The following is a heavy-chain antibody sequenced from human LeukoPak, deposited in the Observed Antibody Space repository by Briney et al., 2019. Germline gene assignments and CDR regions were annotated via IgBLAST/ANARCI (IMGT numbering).Heavy chain of an antibody. CDR1: GYSFTSYW. CDR3: ARRGVINDNYNAFDI. Sequence: GESLQISCKGSGYSFTSYWIGWVRQMPGKGLEWMGIIYPGDSDTRYSPSFQGQVTISADKSISTAYLQWSSLKASDTAMYYCARRGVINDNYNAFDIWGQGTMATVSS. V-gene: IGHV5-51*01. CDR2: IYPGDSDT. D-gene: IGHD5-24*01. J-gene: IGHJ3*02.